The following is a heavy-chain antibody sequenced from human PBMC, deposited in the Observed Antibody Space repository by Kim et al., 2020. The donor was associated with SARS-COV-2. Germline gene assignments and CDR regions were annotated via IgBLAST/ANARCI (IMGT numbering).Heavy chain of an antibody. J-gene: IGHJ4*02. CDR1: GFTFSSYS. CDR2: ISSSSSYI. V-gene: IGHV3-21*01. CDR3: ASPRGYSGYDGFDY. Sequence: GGSLRLSCAASGFTFSSYSMNWVRQAPGKGLEWVSSISSSSSYIYYADSVKGRFTISRDNAKNSLYLQMNSLRAEDTAVYYCASPRGYSGYDGFDYWGQGTLVPSPQ. D-gene: IGHD5-12*01.